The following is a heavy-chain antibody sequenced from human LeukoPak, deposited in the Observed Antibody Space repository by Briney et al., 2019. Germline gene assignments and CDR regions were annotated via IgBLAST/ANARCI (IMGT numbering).Heavy chain of an antibody. CDR1: GFTFDDYA. Sequence: GGSLRLSCAASGFTFDDYAMHWVRQAPGKGLEWVSGISWNSGSMGYADSVKGRFTISRDNAKNSLYLQMNSLRAEDTALYYCAKESPYSSSWFDYWGQGTLVTVSS. V-gene: IGHV3-9*01. J-gene: IGHJ4*02. D-gene: IGHD6-13*01. CDR3: AKESPYSSSWFDY. CDR2: ISWNSGSM.